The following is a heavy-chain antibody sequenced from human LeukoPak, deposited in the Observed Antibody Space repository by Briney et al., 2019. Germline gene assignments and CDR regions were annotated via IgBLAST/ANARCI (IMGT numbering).Heavy chain of an antibody. CDR1: GGSISSYY. CDR2: IYYSGST. J-gene: IGHJ3*02. D-gene: IGHD2-15*01. CDR3: AGAQTYCSGGSCYARSAFDI. Sequence: SETLSLTCTVSGGSISSYYWSWIRQPPGKGLEWIGYIYYSGSTNYNPSLKSRVTISVDTSKNQFSLKLSSVTAADTAVYYCAGAQTYCSGGSCYARSAFDIWGQGTMVTVSS. V-gene: IGHV4-59*08.